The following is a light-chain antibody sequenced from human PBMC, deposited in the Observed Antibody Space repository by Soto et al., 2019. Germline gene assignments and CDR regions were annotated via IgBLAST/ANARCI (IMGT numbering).Light chain of an antibody. CDR1: SGDVGGYNY. CDR3: SSYAGSNNYV. CDR2: EVS. V-gene: IGLV2-8*01. Sequence: QSVLTQPPSASGSPGQSVTISCTGTSGDVGGYNYVSWYQQHPGKAPKLMIFEVSEQPSGVPDRFSASKSGNTASLTVSGLQAEDEADYYCSSYAGSNNYVFGTGTKVTVL. J-gene: IGLJ1*01.